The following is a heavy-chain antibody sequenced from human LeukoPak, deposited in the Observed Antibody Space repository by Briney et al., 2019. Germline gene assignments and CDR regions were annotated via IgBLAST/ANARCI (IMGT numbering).Heavy chain of an antibody. CDR1: GFTFSSYA. Sequence: AGGSLRLSCAASGFTFSSYAMSWVRQAPGKGLEWVSAISGSGGSTYYADSVKGRFTISRDNSKNTLYLQMNSLRAEDTAVYYCAKDYLHDYGDYVGYFDYWGQGTLVTVSS. CDR2: ISGSGGST. J-gene: IGHJ4*02. CDR3: AKDYLHDYGDYVGYFDY. V-gene: IGHV3-23*01. D-gene: IGHD4-17*01.